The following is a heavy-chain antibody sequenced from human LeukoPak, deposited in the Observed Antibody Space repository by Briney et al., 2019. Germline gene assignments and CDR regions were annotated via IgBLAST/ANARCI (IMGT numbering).Heavy chain of an antibody. CDR2: IIPILGIA. J-gene: IGHJ5*02. CDR3: ASGYCSSTSCYNWFDP. CDR1: GGTFSSYA. V-gene: IGHV1-69*04. D-gene: IGHD2-2*01. Sequence: ASVKVSCKASGGTFSSYAISWVRQAPGQGLEWMGRIIPILGIANYAQKFQGRVTITADKSTSTAHIELSSLRSEDTAVYYCASGYCSSTSCYNWFDPWGQGTLVTVSS.